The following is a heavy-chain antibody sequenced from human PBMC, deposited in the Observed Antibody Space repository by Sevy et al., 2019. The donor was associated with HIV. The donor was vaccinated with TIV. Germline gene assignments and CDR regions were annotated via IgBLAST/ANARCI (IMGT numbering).Heavy chain of an antibody. J-gene: IGHJ3*02. Sequence: GGSLRLSCAASGFTFSSYAMSWVRQAPGKGLEWVSSISGPGGTTYDADSVKGRFTVSRDNSKNTLYLQMNSLRGDDSALYYCAKGDEPATDYGDYIPNAFDIRGQGTMVTVSS. CDR3: AKGDEPATDYGDYIPNAFDI. CDR1: GFTFSSYA. D-gene: IGHD4-17*01. V-gene: IGHV3-23*01. CDR2: ISGPGGTT.